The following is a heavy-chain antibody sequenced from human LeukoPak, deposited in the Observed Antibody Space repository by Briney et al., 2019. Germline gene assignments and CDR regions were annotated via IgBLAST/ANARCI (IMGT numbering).Heavy chain of an antibody. CDR1: GYTFISYD. V-gene: IGHV1-69*06. D-gene: IGHD2-2*01. CDR3: ASSIRVGAMPHDAFDI. CDR2: IIPIFGTA. Sequence: SVKVSCKASGYTFISYDIDWVRQAPGQGLEWMGGIIPIFGTANYAQKFQGRVTITADKSTSTAYMELSSLRSEDTAVYYCASSIRVGAMPHDAFDIWGQGTMVTVSS. J-gene: IGHJ3*02.